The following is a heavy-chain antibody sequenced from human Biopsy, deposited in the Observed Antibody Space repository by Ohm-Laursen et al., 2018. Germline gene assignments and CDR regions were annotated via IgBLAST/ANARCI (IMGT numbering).Heavy chain of an antibody. V-gene: IGHV1-2*02. CDR3: ALQSVAQMKNFDY. D-gene: IGHD6-19*01. Sequence: SVTASCKASGFSFTGYYIHWVRQAPGQGLEWMGWISPKSGGTNYAQKFQGNITMTKNTSMSTAYMEMSRLRSDDTAVYYCALQSVAQMKNFDYWGQGTLVTVSS. CDR2: ISPKSGGT. J-gene: IGHJ4*02. CDR1: GFSFTGYY.